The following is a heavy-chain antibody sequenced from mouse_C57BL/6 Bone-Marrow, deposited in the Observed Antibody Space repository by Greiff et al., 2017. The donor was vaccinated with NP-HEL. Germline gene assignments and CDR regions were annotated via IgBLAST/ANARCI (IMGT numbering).Heavy chain of an antibody. CDR3: ARRGIYYDYDEGFAY. J-gene: IGHJ3*01. D-gene: IGHD2-4*01. Sequence: QVQLQQPGAELVKPGASVKLSCKASGYTFTSYWMHWVKQRPGRGLEWIGRIDPNSGGTKYNEKFKSKATLTVDKPSSTAYMQLSSLTSEDSAVYYCARRGIYYDYDEGFAYWGQGTLVTVSA. V-gene: IGHV1-72*01. CDR1: GYTFTSYW. CDR2: IDPNSGGT.